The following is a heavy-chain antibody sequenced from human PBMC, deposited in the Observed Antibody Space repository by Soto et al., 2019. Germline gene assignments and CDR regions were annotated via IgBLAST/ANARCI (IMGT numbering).Heavy chain of an antibody. CDR1: GFTFSSYG. CDR3: ARGGGSGRKTYHYYYYGMDV. J-gene: IGHJ6*02. V-gene: IGHV3-33*01. Sequence: QVQLVESGGGVVQPGRSLRLSCAASGFTFSSYGMHWVRQAPGKGLEWVAVIWYDGSNKYYADSVKGRFTISRDNSKNTLYLQMNSLRAEDTAVYYCARGGGSGRKTYHYYYYGMDVWGQGTTVTVSS. D-gene: IGHD3-10*01. CDR2: IWYDGSNK.